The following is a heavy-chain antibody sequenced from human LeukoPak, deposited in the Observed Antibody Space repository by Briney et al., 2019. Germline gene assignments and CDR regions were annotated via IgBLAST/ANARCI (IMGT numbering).Heavy chain of an antibody. D-gene: IGHD2-8*02. CDR1: GFTFSTFA. J-gene: IGHJ4*02. V-gene: IGHV3-23*01. CDR3: ATYRQVLLPFES. Sequence: GRSLRLSCAASGFTFSTFAMIWVRQPPGKGLEWVSSIFPSGGEIHYADSVRGRFTISRDNSKSTLSLQMNSLRAEDTAMYYCATYRQVLLPFESWGQGTLVTVSS. CDR2: IFPSGGEI.